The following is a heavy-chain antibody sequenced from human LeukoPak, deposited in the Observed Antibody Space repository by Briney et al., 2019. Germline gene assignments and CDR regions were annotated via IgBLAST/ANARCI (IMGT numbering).Heavy chain of an antibody. J-gene: IGHJ4*02. D-gene: IGHD5-18*01. Sequence: PGGSLRLSCAASGFTFSSYAMHWVRQAPGKGLEWVAVISYDGSNKYYADSVKGRFTISRDNSKNTLYLQMNSLRAEDTAVYYCARDGALYSYGYGYFDYWGQGTLATVSS. CDR1: GFTFSSYA. CDR3: ARDGALYSYGYGYFDY. CDR2: ISYDGSNK. V-gene: IGHV3-30*04.